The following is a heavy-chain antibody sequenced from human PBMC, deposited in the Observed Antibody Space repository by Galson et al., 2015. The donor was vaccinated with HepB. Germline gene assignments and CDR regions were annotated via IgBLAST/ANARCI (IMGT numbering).Heavy chain of an antibody. Sequence: SLRLSCAASGFTFDDYVMHWVRQAPGKGLEWVSGISWNSGSIGYADSVKGRFTISRDNAKNSLYLQMNSLRAEDTALYYCAKEAGYGCCVPCFDPWAREPWSPSPQ. J-gene: IGHJ5*02. D-gene: IGHD2-15*01. CDR1: GFTFDDYV. CDR2: ISWNSGSI. CDR3: AKEAGYGCCVPCFDP. V-gene: IGHV3-9*01.